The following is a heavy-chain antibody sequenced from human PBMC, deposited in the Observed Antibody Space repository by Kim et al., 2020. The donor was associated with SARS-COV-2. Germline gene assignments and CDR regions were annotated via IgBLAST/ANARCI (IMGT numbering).Heavy chain of an antibody. CDR3: ARGIVVVPAAIGYYYYGMDV. J-gene: IGHJ6*02. Sequence: ASVKVSCKASGYTFTSYGISWVRQAPGQGLEWMGWISAYNGNTNYAQKLQGRVTMTTDTSTSTAYMELRSLRSDHTAVYYCARGIVVVPAAIGYYYYGMDVWGQGTTVTVSS. V-gene: IGHV1-18*04. CDR1: GYTFTSYG. D-gene: IGHD2-2*01. CDR2: ISAYNGNT.